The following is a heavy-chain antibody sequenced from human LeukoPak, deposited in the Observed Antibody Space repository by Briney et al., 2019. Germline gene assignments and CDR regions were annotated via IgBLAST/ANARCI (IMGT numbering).Heavy chain of an antibody. CDR1: GFTFSSYS. D-gene: IGHD4-17*01. CDR2: ISSSSSTI. Sequence: GGSLRLSCAASGFTFSSYSMSWVRQAPGKGLEWVSYISSSSSTIYYADSVKGRFTISRDNAKNSLYLQMNSLRAEDTAVYYCARGDYGDHYGMDVWGQGTTVTVSS. CDR3: ARGDYGDHYGMDV. J-gene: IGHJ6*02. V-gene: IGHV3-48*04.